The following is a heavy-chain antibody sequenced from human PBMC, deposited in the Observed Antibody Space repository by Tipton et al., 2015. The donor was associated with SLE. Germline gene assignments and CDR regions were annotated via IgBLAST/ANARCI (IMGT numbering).Heavy chain of an antibody. J-gene: IGHJ4*02. D-gene: IGHD6-19*01. CDR2: IYYSGST. Sequence: TLSLTCTVSGASISSYYWSWIRQPPGKGLEWIGYIYYSGSTNYNPSLKSRVTISVDTSKNQFSLKLSSVTAADTAVYYCARVGGGYSSGWYDYWGQGTLVTVSS. V-gene: IGHV4-59*01. CDR1: GASISSYY. CDR3: ARVGGGYSSGWYDY.